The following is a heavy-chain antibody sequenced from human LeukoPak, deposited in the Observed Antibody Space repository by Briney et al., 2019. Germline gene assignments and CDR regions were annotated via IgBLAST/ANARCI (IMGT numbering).Heavy chain of an antibody. V-gene: IGHV4-59*11. CDR1: GGSISSHY. D-gene: IGHD3-3*01. Sequence: PSETLSLTCTVSGGSISSHYWSWIRQPPGKGLEWIGYIYYSGSTNYNPSLKSRVTISVDTPKNQFSLKLSSVTAADTAVYYCARGEFDFWSGYYREARNWFDPWGQGTLVTVSS. CDR2: IYYSGST. J-gene: IGHJ5*02. CDR3: ARGEFDFWSGYYREARNWFDP.